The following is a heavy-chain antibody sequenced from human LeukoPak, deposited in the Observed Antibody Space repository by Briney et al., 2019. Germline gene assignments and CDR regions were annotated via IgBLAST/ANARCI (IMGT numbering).Heavy chain of an antibody. V-gene: IGHV4-59*01. D-gene: IGHD4-17*01. CDR2: IYYSGST. J-gene: IGHJ3*02. CDR1: GGSISSYY. Sequence: PSETLSLTCTVSGGSISSYYWSWIRQPPGKGLEWIGYIYYSGSTNYNPSLKSRVTISVDTSKNQFSLKLSSVTAADTAVYYCARSSTYGDYGAFDIWGQGTMVTVSS. CDR3: ARSSTYGDYGAFDI.